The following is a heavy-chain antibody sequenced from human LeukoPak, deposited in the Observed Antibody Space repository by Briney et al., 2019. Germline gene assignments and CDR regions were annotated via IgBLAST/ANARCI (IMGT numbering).Heavy chain of an antibody. D-gene: IGHD1-1*01. CDR2: IKTKGDGETT. CDR1: GFSFANAW. CDR3: CTGVPPTGTNY. J-gene: IGHJ4*02. Sequence: RSGGSLRLSCAASGFSFANAWMNWVRQSPGKGLEWVGRIKTKGDGETTDCAAPVKGRFTISRNDSENTLFLQMNSLKTEDTAVYYCCTGVPPTGTNYWGQGTLVTVSS. V-gene: IGHV3-15*01.